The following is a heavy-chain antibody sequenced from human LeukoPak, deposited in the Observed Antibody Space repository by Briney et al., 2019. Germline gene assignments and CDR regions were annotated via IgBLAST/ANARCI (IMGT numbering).Heavy chain of an antibody. CDR2: MNPNSGNT. CDR3: ARGIIASPFDY. Sequence: ASVKVSCKASGYTFTSYGINWVRQATGQGLEWMGWMNPNSGNTGYAQKFQGRVTMTRNTSISTAYMELSSLRSEDTAVCYCARGIIASPFDYWGQGTLVTVSS. J-gene: IGHJ4*02. D-gene: IGHD3-10*01. CDR1: GYTFTSYG. V-gene: IGHV1-8*01.